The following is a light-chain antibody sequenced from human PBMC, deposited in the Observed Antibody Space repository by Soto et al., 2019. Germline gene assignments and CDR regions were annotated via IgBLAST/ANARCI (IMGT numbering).Light chain of an antibody. CDR3: QPYSSYQKT. Sequence: DIQMTQSPSTLSASVGDRVTITCRASQSISRWLAWYHQKPGKAPKLLIYKASSLQSGVPSRFSGSGSWSEFTLTTSSLQPDDFAADYCQPYSSYQKTFGQGTKVESK. V-gene: IGKV1-5*03. CDR2: KAS. J-gene: IGKJ1*01. CDR1: QSISRW.